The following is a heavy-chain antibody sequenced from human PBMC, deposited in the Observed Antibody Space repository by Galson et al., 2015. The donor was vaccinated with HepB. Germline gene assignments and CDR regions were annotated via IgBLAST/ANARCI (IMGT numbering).Heavy chain of an antibody. CDR2: IIPIFGIA. CDR3: ARSRGLEPYYYYYYGMDV. CDR1: GGTFSSYA. D-gene: IGHD1-14*01. J-gene: IGHJ6*02. Sequence: SVKVSCKASGGTFSSYAISWVRQAPGQGLEWMGGIIPIFGIANYAQKFQGRVTITADESTSTAYMELSSLRSEDTAVYYCARSRGLEPYYYYYYGMDVWGQGTTVTVSS. V-gene: IGHV1-69*13.